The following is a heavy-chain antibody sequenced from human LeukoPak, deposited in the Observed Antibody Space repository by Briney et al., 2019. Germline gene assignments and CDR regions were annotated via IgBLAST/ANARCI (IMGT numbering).Heavy chain of an antibody. D-gene: IGHD3-10*01. V-gene: IGHV1-2*04. CDR1: GYTFTGYY. Sequence: ASVKVSCKASGYTFTGYYMHWVRQAPGQGLEWMGWINPNSGGTNHAQKFQGWVTMTRDTSISTAYMELSRLRSDDTAVYYCARGDGSGSYYIDYWGQGTLVIVSS. J-gene: IGHJ4*02. CDR3: ARGDGSGSYYIDY. CDR2: INPNSGGT.